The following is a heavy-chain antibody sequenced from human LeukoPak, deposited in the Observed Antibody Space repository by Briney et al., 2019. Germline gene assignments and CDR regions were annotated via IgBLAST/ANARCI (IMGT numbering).Heavy chain of an antibody. CDR1: GYTFTGYY. V-gene: IGHV1-2*02. Sequence: ASVKVSCKASGYTFTGYYMHWVRQAPGQGLEWMGWINPNSGGTNYAQKFQGRVTMTRDTSISTAYMELSRLRSDDTAVYYCARGPYDSSGYYYVHYFDYWGQGTLVTVSS. CDR3: ARGPYDSSGYYYVHYFDY. J-gene: IGHJ4*02. D-gene: IGHD3-22*01. CDR2: INPNSGGT.